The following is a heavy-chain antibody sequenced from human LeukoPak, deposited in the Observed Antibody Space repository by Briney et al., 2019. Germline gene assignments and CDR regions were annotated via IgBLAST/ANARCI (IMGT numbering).Heavy chain of an antibody. Sequence: PSETLSLTCTVSGGSISSYYWSWIRQPPGKGLEWIGYIYYSGSTNYNPSLKSRVTISVDTSKNQFSLKLSSVTAADTAVYYCARALYGTNDAFDIWGQGTMVTVSS. CDR3: ARALYGTNDAFDI. CDR1: GGSISSYY. CDR2: IYYSGST. J-gene: IGHJ3*02. D-gene: IGHD1-14*01. V-gene: IGHV4-59*01.